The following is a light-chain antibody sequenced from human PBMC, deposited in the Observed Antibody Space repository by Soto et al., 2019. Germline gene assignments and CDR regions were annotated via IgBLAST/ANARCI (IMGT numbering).Light chain of an antibody. CDR3: QQRNTWPQT. CDR1: QSVGSY. CDR2: DAS. J-gene: IGKJ1*01. V-gene: IGKV3-11*01. Sequence: EIVMTQSPATLSLSPVERATLSCRASQSVGSYLAWYQQKPGQAPRLLMYDASNRATGVPARFSGSGSGTDFTLTISSLEPEDFAIYYCQQRNTWPQTFGQGTKVDIK.